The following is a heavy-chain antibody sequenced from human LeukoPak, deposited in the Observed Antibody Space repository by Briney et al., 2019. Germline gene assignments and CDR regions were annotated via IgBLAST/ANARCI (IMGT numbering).Heavy chain of an antibody. CDR3: ARGPSSNWSGLDF. Sequence: GGSLRLSCAASGFSFSGHWMHWARHLPGKGLVWVSRISPTGSTTSYADSVKGRFTVSRDNAKNTLYLQVNNLRAEDTAVYYCARGPSSNWSGLDFWGQGTLLTVSS. D-gene: IGHD6-13*01. CDR1: GFSFSGHW. J-gene: IGHJ4*02. V-gene: IGHV3-74*01. CDR2: ISPTGSTT.